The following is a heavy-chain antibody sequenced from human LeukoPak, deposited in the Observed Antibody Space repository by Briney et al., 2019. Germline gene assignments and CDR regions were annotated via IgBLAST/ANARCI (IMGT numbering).Heavy chain of an antibody. CDR3: GKTDIYFNPIDY. Sequence: PSETLSLTCTVSGGSISSYYWSWIRQPPGKGLEWIGYIYYSGSTKYKPSLKSRVAISMDYSKNQFSLKLTSVTAADTAIYYCGKTDIYFNPIDYWGPGSLVTVSS. CDR2: IYYSGST. J-gene: IGHJ4*02. D-gene: IGHD3-9*01. CDR1: GGSISSYY. V-gene: IGHV4-59*12.